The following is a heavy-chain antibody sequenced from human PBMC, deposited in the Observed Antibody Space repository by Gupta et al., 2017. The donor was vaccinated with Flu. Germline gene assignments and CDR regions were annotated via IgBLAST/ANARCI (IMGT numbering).Heavy chain of an antibody. CDR1: GFTFSSYS. Sequence: EVQLVESGGGLVKPGGSLRLSCAASGFTFSSYSMNWVRQAPGKGLGWVAAISSSSIYIYYAESVKGRFTISRDNAKNSLYLQMNSLRAEETAVYYCARDKPYSNYAYYYYGMDVWGQGTTVTVSS. D-gene: IGHD4-11*01. CDR2: ISSSSIYI. J-gene: IGHJ6*02. V-gene: IGHV3-21*01. CDR3: ARDKPYSNYAYYYYGMDV.